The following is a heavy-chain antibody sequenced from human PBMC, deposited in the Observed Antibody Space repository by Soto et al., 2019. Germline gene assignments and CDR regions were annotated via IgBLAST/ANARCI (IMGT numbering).Heavy chain of an antibody. CDR2: ISGSGGST. D-gene: IGHD6-19*01. Sequence: EVQVLESGGGLVQPGGSLRLSCAASGFTFSSYATNWVRQAPGKGLEWVSVISGSGGSTYYADSVKGRFTISRDNSKNTLYLQMNSLRAEDTAVYYCARRSSGWYFDYWGQGTLVTVSS. V-gene: IGHV3-23*01. CDR3: ARRSSGWYFDY. J-gene: IGHJ4*02. CDR1: GFTFSSYA.